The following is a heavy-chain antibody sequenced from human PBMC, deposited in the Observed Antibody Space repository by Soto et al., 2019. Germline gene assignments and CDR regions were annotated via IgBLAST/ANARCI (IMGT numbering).Heavy chain of an antibody. CDR1: GFPFTNYW. Sequence: GSLRLSCAASGFPFTNYWMNWVRQTPGKGLMWVSRISPDGSDVGYADSVEGRFTVSRDNAKNTLYLQMHSLRAEDTAMYYCACWGHSVPVAPSDFDRWGQGTLVTVSS. CDR3: ACWGHSVPVAPSDFDR. J-gene: IGHJ4*02. V-gene: IGHV3-74*01. CDR2: ISPDGSDV. D-gene: IGHD3-16*01.